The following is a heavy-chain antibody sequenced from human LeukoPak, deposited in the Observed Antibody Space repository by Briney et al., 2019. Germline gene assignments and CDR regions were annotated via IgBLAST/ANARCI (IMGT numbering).Heavy chain of an antibody. V-gene: IGHV4-4*07. Sequence: PSETLSLPCTVSGGSISSYYWSWIRQPAGKGLEWIGRIYTSGSTNYNPSLKSRVTMSLDTSQSQFSLKLSSVTAADTAVYYCAREQRDTAMSRGLDYWGQGTLVTVSS. D-gene: IGHD5-18*01. CDR1: GGSISSYY. CDR3: AREQRDTAMSRGLDY. J-gene: IGHJ4*02. CDR2: IYTSGST.